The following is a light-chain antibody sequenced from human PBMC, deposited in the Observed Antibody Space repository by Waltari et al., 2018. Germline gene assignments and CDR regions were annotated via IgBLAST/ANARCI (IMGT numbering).Light chain of an antibody. CDR2: GAS. CDR1: RSFSTG. Sequence: DIQMSQSPSTLSASVGDRVTITCRASRSFSTGLAWYQQKPGKAPKLLIYGASTLEIWVPSRFSGSGSGKDFSLTISSLQPDDFATYYCQQYATYPRTFGQGTNVEVK. J-gene: IGKJ1*01. V-gene: IGKV1-5*03. CDR3: QQYATYPRT.